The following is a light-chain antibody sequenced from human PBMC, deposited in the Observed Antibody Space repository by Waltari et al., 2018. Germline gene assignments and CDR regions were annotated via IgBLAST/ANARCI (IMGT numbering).Light chain of an antibody. CDR1: SSDVGSYNL. V-gene: IGLV2-23*02. CDR3: CSYAGSLSKV. CDR2: EVS. J-gene: IGLJ2*01. Sequence: QSALTQPASVSGSPGQSITISCTGTSSDVGSYNLVSWYQQHPGTAPKLMIYEVSKRPSGVSNCFSGSKSGNTASLTISGRQADDEADYYGCSYAGSLSKVFGGGTKLTVL.